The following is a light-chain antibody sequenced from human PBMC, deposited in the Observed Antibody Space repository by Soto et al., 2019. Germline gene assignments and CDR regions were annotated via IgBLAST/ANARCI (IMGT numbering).Light chain of an antibody. CDR1: SGSIASNY. V-gene: IGLV6-57*01. CDR2: EDN. J-gene: IGLJ3*02. Sequence: NFMLTQPHSVSESPGKTVTISCTRSSGSIASNYVQWYQQRPGSSPTTVIYEDNQRPSGVPDRFSGSIDSSSNSASRTISGLKTEDEAGYYCQSYDSSNQGVFGGGTQLTVL. CDR3: QSYDSSNQGV.